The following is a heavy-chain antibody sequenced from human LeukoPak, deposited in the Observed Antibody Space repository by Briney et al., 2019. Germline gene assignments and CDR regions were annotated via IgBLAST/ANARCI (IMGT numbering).Heavy chain of an antibody. CDR1: GFTFSSYD. V-gene: IGHV3-13*01. CDR2: IGTAGDT. Sequence: PGGSLRLSCAASGFTFSSYDMHWVRQATGKGLEWVSAIGTAGDTYYPGSVKGRFTISRENAKNSLYLQMNSLRAGDTAVYYGARGWTGTTSKPLLDPWGQGTLVTVSS. CDR3: ARGWTGTTSKPLLDP. J-gene: IGHJ5*02. D-gene: IGHD1-1*01.